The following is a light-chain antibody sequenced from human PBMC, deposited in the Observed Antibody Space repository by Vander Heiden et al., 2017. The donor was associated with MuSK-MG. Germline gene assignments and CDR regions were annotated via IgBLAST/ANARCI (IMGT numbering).Light chain of an antibody. Sequence: EIALTQSPATLSLSPGERATLSCRDSQSISSSYLAWYQQTPGQAPRLLIYGASNRVTGIPDRFSGSGSGSDFTLTISGLEPEDFAVYYCQHYGSSSVTFGQGTRVEIK. V-gene: IGKV3-20*01. CDR2: GAS. CDR3: QHYGSSSVT. J-gene: IGKJ5*01. CDR1: QSISSSY.